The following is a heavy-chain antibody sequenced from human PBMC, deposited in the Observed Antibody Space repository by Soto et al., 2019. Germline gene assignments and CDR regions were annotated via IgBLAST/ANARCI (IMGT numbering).Heavy chain of an antibody. Sequence: ASVKVSCKASGYTFTSYGISWVRQAPGQGLEWMGWISAYNGNTNYAQKLQGRVTMTTDTSTSTAYMELRSLRSDDTAVYYCARDTNIAIFGVVMEFDYWGQGTLVTVSS. D-gene: IGHD3-3*01. CDR1: GYTFTSYG. CDR3: ARDTNIAIFGVVMEFDY. CDR2: ISAYNGNT. V-gene: IGHV1-18*01. J-gene: IGHJ4*02.